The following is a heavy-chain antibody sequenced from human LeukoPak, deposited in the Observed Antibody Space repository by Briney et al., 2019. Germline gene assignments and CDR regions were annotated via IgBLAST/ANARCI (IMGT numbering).Heavy chain of an antibody. D-gene: IGHD1-26*01. Sequence: KPSETLSLTCAVYGGSFSGYYWSWIRQPPGKGLEWIGEINHSGSTNYNPSLKSRVTISVDTSKNQFSLKLSSVTAADTAVYYCARGGRDSTASGSYLFDYWGQGTLVTVSS. CDR3: ARGGRDSTASGSYLFDY. J-gene: IGHJ4*02. CDR1: GGSFSGYY. V-gene: IGHV4-34*01. CDR2: INHSGST.